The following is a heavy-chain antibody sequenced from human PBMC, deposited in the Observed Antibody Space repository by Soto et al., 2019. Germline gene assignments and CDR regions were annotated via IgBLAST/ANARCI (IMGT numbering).Heavy chain of an antibody. CDR2: IHYRGST. Sequence: QVQLQESGPGLVKPSETLSLTCTVSGGSISSYYWSWIRQSPGKGLEWIGYIHYRGSTKSNPSLTYSTTLSIDTAKKPVPPNFRSVTLADPAVYFWVGARDPLLQPDYFGMDVWGQGPTGTFSS. V-gene: IGHV4-59*01. CDR1: GGSISSYY. D-gene: IGHD1-1*01. J-gene: IGHJ6*02. CDR3: VGARDPLLQPDYFGMDV.